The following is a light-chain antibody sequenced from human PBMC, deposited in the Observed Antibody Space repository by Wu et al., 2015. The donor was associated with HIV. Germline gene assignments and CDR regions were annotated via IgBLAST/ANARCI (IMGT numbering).Light chain of an antibody. CDR3: QLYGTSPQVT. CDR2: GTS. CDR1: QTVPNTF. J-gene: IGKJ4*01. V-gene: IGKV3-20*01. Sequence: EVVLTQSPGTLSLSPGEGATLSCKASQTVPNTFLAWYQQKPGQAPRLLISGTSNRATGIPDRFSGSGSGTDFTLTINRLEPEDFAVYYCQLYGTSPQVTFGGGTKVEIK.